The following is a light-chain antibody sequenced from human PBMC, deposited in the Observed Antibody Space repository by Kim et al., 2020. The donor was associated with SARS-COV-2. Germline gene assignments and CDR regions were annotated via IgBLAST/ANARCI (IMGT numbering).Light chain of an antibody. V-gene: IGKV3-20*01. CDR1: QSVNTKY. J-gene: IGKJ4*01. Sequence: SPGEKATPSCRASQSVNTKYFAWYQQKPGQAPRLLIHGVSNRATGIPDRFSGSGSGTDFTLTISRLEPEDFSLYYCQHYGSSPLAFGGGTKVEIK. CDR2: GVS. CDR3: QHYGSSPLA.